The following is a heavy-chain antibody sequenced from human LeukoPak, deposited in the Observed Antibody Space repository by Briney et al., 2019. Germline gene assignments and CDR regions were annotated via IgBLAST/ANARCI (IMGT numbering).Heavy chain of an antibody. CDR1: GYTFTSYG. J-gene: IGHJ3*02. D-gene: IGHD2-21*02. CDR2: ISAYNGNT. Sequence: GASVKVSCKASGYTFTSYGISWVRQAPGQGLEWMGWISAYNGNTNYAQKLQGRVTMTTDTSTSTAYMELRSLRSDDTAVYYCARDVSVVVTDSFRDAFDIWGQGTMVTVSS. CDR3: ARDVSVVVTDSFRDAFDI. V-gene: IGHV1-18*01.